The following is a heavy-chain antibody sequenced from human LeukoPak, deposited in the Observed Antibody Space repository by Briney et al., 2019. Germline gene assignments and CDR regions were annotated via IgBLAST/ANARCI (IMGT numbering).Heavy chain of an antibody. CDR2: IYTSVST. CDR1: GGSFSRYY. J-gene: IGHJ3*02. CDR3: ARGLYSSGSFDI. D-gene: IGHD6-19*01. Sequence: SETLSLTCGVSGGSFSRYYWSWIRQPAGKGLEWIGRIYTSVSTDYNPSLKSRVTMSVDTSKNQFSLKLSSVTAADTAVYYCARGLYSSGSFDIWGQGTMVTVSS. V-gene: IGHV4-4*07.